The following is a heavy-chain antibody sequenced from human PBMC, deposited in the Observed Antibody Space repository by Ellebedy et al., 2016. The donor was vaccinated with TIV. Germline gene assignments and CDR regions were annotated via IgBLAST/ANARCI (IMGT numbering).Heavy chain of an antibody. D-gene: IGHD3/OR15-3a*01. CDR3: ALLDCLFTGGCR. Sequence: SETLSLTXGVSGASIKTENWWSWVRQPPGKGLEWIGEFYHNGDTNYNPSLKSRVTISVDKSKNAFSLQLNSVSATDTAVYYCALLDCLFTGGCRWGQGTLVTVSS. CDR1: GASIKTENW. J-gene: IGHJ4*02. V-gene: IGHV4-4*02. CDR2: FYHNGDT.